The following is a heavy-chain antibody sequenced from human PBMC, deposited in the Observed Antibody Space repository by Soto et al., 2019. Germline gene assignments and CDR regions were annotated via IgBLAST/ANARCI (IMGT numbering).Heavy chain of an antibody. D-gene: IGHD5-12*01. CDR3: VKSRGGNNFDFFD. V-gene: IGHV3-64D*06. CDR2: VRGNGDPP. CDR1: GFTFSSYA. J-gene: IGHJ4*02. Sequence: GGSLRLSCSASGFTFSSYAMHWVRQAPGKGLEYVSGVRGNGDPPFYADSVKGRFTISRDNSKNTLYLQMSSLSADDTAVYYCVKSRGGNNFDFFDWGEGALVTVSS.